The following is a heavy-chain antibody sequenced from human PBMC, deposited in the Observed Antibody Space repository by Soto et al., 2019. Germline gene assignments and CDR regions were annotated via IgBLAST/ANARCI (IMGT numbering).Heavy chain of an antibody. D-gene: IGHD5-12*01. CDR3: ARDSVGSGYD. J-gene: IGHJ4*02. Sequence: QVQLQESGPGLVKPSETLSLTCAVSGGSISGYYWSWIRQPPGKRLEWIGYIYYSGYTNYNPSLKSRVTIPVDRSKNQFSLELRSVTASDTAVYYCARDSVGSGYDWGQGTLVTVSS. CDR2: IYYSGYT. CDR1: GGSISGYY. V-gene: IGHV4-59*01.